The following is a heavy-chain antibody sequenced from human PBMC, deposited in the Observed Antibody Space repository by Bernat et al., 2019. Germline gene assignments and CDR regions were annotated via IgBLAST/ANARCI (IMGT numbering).Heavy chain of an antibody. Sequence: QVQLQESGPGLVKPSQTLSLTCTVSGGSISSGDYYWSWIRQPPGKGLEWIGYIYYSGSTYYNPSLKSRVTLSVDTSKNQFSLKLSSVTAADTAVYYCARDGAVVTPYYYYGMDVWGQGTTVTVSS. CDR2: IYYSGST. J-gene: IGHJ6*02. CDR3: ARDGAVVTPYYYYGMDV. V-gene: IGHV4-30-4*01. D-gene: IGHD4-23*01. CDR1: GGSISSGDYY.